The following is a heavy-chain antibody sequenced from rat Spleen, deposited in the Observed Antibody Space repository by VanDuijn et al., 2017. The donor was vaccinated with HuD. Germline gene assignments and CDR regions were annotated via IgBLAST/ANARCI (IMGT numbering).Heavy chain of an antibody. CDR2: INYDGSNT. D-gene: IGHD1-11*01. V-gene: IGHV5-25*01. J-gene: IGHJ2*01. CDR1: GFTFSNYD. Sequence: EVQLVESGGGLVQPGRSMKLSCAASGFTFSNYDMAWVRQAPTKGLEWVASINYDGSNTYYRDSVKGRFTISRDNAKSTLYLQMDSLRSEDTATYYCARHNGGYFDYWGQGVMVTVSS. CDR3: ARHNGGYFDY.